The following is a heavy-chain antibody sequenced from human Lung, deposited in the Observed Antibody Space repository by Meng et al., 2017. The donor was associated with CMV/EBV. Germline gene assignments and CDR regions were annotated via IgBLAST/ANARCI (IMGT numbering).Heavy chain of an antibody. CDR1: GFTFSDYY. J-gene: IGHJ4*02. CDR2: ISSSGSTI. Sequence: GESXKISXAASGFTFSDYYMSWIRQAPGKGLEWVSYISSSGSTIYYADSVKGRFTISRDNAKNSLYLQMNSLRAEDTAVFYCARDRCGGDCYLHDYWGQGTLVTVSS. V-gene: IGHV3-11*01. D-gene: IGHD2-21*01. CDR3: ARDRCGGDCYLHDY.